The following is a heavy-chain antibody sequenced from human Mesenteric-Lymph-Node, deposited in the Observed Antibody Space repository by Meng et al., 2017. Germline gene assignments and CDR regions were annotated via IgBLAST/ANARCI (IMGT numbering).Heavy chain of an antibody. D-gene: IGHD3-22*01. V-gene: IGHV3-74*01. Sequence: GGSLRPSCAASGFTFSSYWMHWVRQGPGKGLVWVSRINSDGGSTSYADSVKVRFTISRDNAKNTLYLQMNSLRAEDTAVYYCARGHSSGYYLGWVLYYYGMDVWGQGTTVTVSS. J-gene: IGHJ6*02. CDR2: INSDGGST. CDR1: GFTFSSYW. CDR3: ARGHSSGYYLGWVLYYYGMDV.